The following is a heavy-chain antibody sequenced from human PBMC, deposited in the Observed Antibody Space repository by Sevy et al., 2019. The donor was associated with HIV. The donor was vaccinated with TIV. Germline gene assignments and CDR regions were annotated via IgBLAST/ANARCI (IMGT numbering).Heavy chain of an antibody. CDR3: ARKRGGYYYDSSGYYSY. CDR2: IIPIFGTA. V-gene: IGHV1-69*13. J-gene: IGHJ4*02. Sequence: ASVKVSCKASGGTFSSYAISWVRQAPGQGLEWMGGIIPIFGTANYAQKFQGRVTITADESTRTAYMELSSLRSEDTAVYYCARKRGGYYYDSSGYYSYWGQGTLVTVSS. D-gene: IGHD3-22*01. CDR1: GGTFSSYA.